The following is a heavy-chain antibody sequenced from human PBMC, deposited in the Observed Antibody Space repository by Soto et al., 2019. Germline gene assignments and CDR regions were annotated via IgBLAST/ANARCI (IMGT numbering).Heavy chain of an antibody. J-gene: IGHJ4*02. CDR3: ARAIDYFDY. Sequence: QVQLVQSGAEVKKPGASVKVSCKTSGYTFTNYYMHWVRQAPGQGLEWMGIFNPSAGTTSYAQNFKGRVTMTRGTSTSTVYMELSSLTSDDTAVYYCARAIDYFDYWGQGTLVTVSS. CDR2: FNPSAGTT. V-gene: IGHV1-46*01. CDR1: GYTFTNYY.